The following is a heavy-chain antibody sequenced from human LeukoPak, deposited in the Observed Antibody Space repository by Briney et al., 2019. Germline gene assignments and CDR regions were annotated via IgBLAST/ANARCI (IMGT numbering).Heavy chain of an antibody. D-gene: IGHD5-18*01. Sequence: GGSLRLSSAASGFTFSGYWMHWVRQAPGKGLVWVSRINSDGSSTSYADSVKGRFTISRDSAKNTLYLQMNSLRAEDTAVYYCVRDGYSYGFMLAFDIWGLGTRVTVSS. J-gene: IGHJ3*02. CDR1: GFTFSGYW. CDR3: VRDGYSYGFMLAFDI. V-gene: IGHV3-74*01. CDR2: INSDGSST.